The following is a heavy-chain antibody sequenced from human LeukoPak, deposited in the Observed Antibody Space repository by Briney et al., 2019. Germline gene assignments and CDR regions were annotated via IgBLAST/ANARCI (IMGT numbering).Heavy chain of an antibody. CDR1: GGTFSSYA. D-gene: IGHD4-23*01. CDR2: IIPIFGTA. J-gene: IGHJ5*02. Sequence: ASVKVSCKASGGTFSSYAISWVRQAPGQGLEWMGGIIPIFGTANYAQKFQGRVTITADESTSTAYMELSSLRSEDTAVYYCAREDYGGPSGPNWFDPWGQGTLVTVSS. V-gene: IGHV1-69*13. CDR3: AREDYGGPSGPNWFDP.